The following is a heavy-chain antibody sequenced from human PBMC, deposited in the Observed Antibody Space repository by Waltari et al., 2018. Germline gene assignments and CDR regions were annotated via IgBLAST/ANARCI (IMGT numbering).Heavy chain of an antibody. Sequence: EVQLVESGGGLVQPGGSLRLSCAASGFPFSTYRMSWVRQAPGKGLEWVANIKQDGSEKYYVGSVKGRFTISRDNAKNSLYLQMNSLRAEDTAVYYCAREGSSSAFDIWGQGTMVTVSS. D-gene: IGHD6-6*01. J-gene: IGHJ3*02. CDR2: IKQDGSEK. CDR3: AREGSSSAFDI. V-gene: IGHV3-7*01. CDR1: GFPFSTYR.